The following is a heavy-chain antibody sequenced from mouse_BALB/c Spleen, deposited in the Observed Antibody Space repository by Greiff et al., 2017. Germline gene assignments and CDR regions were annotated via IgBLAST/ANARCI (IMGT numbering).Heavy chain of an antibody. CDR2: INPSTGYT. CDR3: ARSSGYYYAMDY. CDR1: GYTFTSYW. D-gene: IGHD2-2*01. Sequence: QVQLKESGAELAKPGASVKMSCKASGYTFTSYWMHWVKQRPGQGLEWIGYINPSTGYTEYNQKFKDKATLTADKSSSTAYMQLSSLTSEDSAVYYCARSSGYYYAMDYWGQGTSVTVSS. V-gene: IGHV1-7*01. J-gene: IGHJ4*01.